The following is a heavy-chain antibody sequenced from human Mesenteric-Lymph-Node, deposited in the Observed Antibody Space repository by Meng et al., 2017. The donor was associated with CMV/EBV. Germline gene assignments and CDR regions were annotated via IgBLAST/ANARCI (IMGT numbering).Heavy chain of an antibody. D-gene: IGHD5-24*01. CDR3: ARLSSYGDIWRSPGPRYLYFMDV. CDR2: IYYSGST. CDR1: SGSVNSYY. V-gene: IGHV4-59*08. J-gene: IGHJ6*03. Sequence: SETLSLTCSVSSGSVNSYYWSWIRQPPGKGLEWIGYIYYSGSTNYSPSLESRVTISLDTSRNHVSLRLNSVTAADSAVYYCARLSSYGDIWRSPGPRYLYFMDVWGPGTTVTVSS.